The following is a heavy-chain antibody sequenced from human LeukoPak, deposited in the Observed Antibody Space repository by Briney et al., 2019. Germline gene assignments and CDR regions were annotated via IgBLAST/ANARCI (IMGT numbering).Heavy chain of an antibody. J-gene: IGHJ5*02. Sequence: ASVKVSCKASGYTFTSYGISWVRQAPGQGLEWMGWMSAYNGNTKYAQKLQGRVTMTTDTSTSTAYIELRSLRSDDTAVYYCARDPGSTSWFDPWGQGTLVTVSS. CDR3: ARDPGSTSWFDP. CDR1: GYTFTSYG. CDR2: MSAYNGNT. V-gene: IGHV1-18*01. D-gene: IGHD5/OR15-5a*01.